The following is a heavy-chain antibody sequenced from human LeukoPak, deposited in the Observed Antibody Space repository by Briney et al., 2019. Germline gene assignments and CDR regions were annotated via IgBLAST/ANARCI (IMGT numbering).Heavy chain of an antibody. J-gene: IGHJ3*01. CDR2: IKQDGSDK. D-gene: IGHD1-26*01. Sequence: GGSLRLSCAASGFMFSDFWMSWVRQAPGKGLEWVANIKQDGSDKYYVDSVKGRFTISRDNAKNSLDLQMNSLRGEDTAVYYCARYRGKGTSWPLDVWGQGTIVTVSS. V-gene: IGHV3-7*01. CDR1: GFMFSDFW. CDR3: ARYRGKGTSWPLDV.